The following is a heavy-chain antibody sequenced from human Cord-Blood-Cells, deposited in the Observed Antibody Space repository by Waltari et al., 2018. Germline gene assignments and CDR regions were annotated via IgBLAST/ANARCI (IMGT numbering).Heavy chain of an antibody. V-gene: IGHV4-34*01. Sequence: QVQLQQWGAGLLKPSETLSLTCAVYGGSFSGYYWSWIRQPPGKGLEWIGEINHSGSTNYNPSLKSRVTISVDTSKNQFSLKLSSVTAADTAVYYCARGPLPLWFIHNWFDPWGQGTLVTVSS. CDR3: ARGPLPLWFIHNWFDP. D-gene: IGHD3-10*01. J-gene: IGHJ5*02. CDR2: INHSGST. CDR1: GGSFSGYY.